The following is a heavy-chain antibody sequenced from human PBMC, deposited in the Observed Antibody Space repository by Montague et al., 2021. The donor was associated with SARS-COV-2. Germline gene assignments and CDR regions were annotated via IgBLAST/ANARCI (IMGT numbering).Heavy chain of an antibody. CDR2: TYYRSKWYD. D-gene: IGHD3-10*01. CDR3: ARGGWGAPGTGRLFDY. V-gene: IGHV6-1*01. CDR1: GDSVSSNSAA. Sequence: CVISGDSVSSNSAAWNWIRQSPSRGLEWLGRTYYRSKWYDDYAVSVKSRITINPDTSKNQFSLQLNSVTPEDTAVYYCARGGWGAPGTGRLFDYWGQGTLVTGSS. J-gene: IGHJ4*02.